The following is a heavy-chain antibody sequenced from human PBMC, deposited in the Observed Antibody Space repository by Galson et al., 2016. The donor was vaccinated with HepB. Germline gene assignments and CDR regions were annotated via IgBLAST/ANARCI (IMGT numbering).Heavy chain of an antibody. CDR3: ARMRYSSGWLDGFDI. D-gene: IGHD6-19*01. J-gene: IGHJ3*02. CDR2: ISSGSAYR. V-gene: IGHV3-21*01. Sequence: SLRLSCAASGFIFSTYSMNWVRQAPGKGLEWVSSISSGSAYRYYAASVKGRFTISRDNAKKSLYLQTNSLRAEDTAVYYCARMRYSSGWLDGFDIWGQGTMVTVSS. CDR1: GFIFSTYS.